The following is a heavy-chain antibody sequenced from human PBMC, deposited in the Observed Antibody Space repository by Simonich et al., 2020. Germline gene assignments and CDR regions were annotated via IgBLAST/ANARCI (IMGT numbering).Heavy chain of an antibody. Sequence: QVQLVESGGGVVQPGRSLRLSCAASGFTFSSYAMTGVRQAPGKGLGCVAVISYDRSNKYYSDSVKGRVTISRDNSKNTLYLQMNSLRAEDTAVYYCAREGLLLDAFDIWGQGTMVTVSS. CDR2: ISYDRSNK. CDR1: GFTFSSYA. V-gene: IGHV3-30*07. D-gene: IGHD2-15*01. CDR3: AREGLLLDAFDI. J-gene: IGHJ3*02.